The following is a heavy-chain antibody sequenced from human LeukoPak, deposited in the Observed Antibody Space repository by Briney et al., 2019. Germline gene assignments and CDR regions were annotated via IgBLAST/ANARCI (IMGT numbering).Heavy chain of an antibody. V-gene: IGHV4-38-2*02. J-gene: IGHJ6*03. Sequence: PSETLSLTCTVSGYSISSGYYWGWIRQPPGKGLQWIGGIYQSGSTNYNPSLKSRVTISVDTSKNQFSLKLSSVTAADTAVYYCVLSSSSSSPYMDVWGKGTTVTVSS. D-gene: IGHD6-6*01. CDR1: GYSISSGYY. CDR3: VLSSSSSSPYMDV. CDR2: IYQSGST.